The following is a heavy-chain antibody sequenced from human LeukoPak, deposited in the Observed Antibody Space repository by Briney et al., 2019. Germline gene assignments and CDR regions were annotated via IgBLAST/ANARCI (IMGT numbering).Heavy chain of an antibody. CDR3: ARASLLYGGYNWIDP. V-gene: IGHV1-18*01. J-gene: IGHJ5*02. CDR1: GYTFTSYG. Sequence: ASVKVSCKASGYTFTSYGISWVRQAPGQGLEWMGWISAYNGNTNYAQKLQGRVTMTTDTSTSTAYMELRSLRSDDTAVYYCARASLLYGGYNWIDPWGQGTLVTVSS. D-gene: IGHD5-12*01. CDR2: ISAYNGNT.